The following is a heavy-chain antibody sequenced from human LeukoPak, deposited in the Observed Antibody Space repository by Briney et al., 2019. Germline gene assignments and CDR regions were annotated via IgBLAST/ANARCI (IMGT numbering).Heavy chain of an antibody. J-gene: IGHJ6*03. Sequence: ASVKVSCKASGFTFTDYYMHWVRQVPGEGLEWMGWINPNSGGTNYAQNFRGRVIMTRDTSINTAYMELSRLRSDDTAVYYCARGLDALYYYFMDVWGKGTPVTVSS. V-gene: IGHV1-2*02. CDR1: GFTFTDYY. CDR2: INPNSGGT. CDR3: ARGLDALYYYFMDV.